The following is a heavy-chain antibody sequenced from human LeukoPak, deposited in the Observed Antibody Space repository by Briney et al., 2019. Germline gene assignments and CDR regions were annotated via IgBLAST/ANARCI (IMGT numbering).Heavy chain of an antibody. CDR1: RYTFTSYA. CDR2: INTNTGNP. V-gene: IGHV7-4-1*02. CDR3: ARTAASSGWPRFDY. Sequence: GASVKVSCKASRYTFTSYAMNWVRQAPGQGLEWMGWINTNTGNPTYAQGFTGRFVFSLDTSVSTAYLQISSLKAEDTAVYYCARTAASSGWPRFDYWGQGTLVTVSS. J-gene: IGHJ4*02. D-gene: IGHD6-19*01.